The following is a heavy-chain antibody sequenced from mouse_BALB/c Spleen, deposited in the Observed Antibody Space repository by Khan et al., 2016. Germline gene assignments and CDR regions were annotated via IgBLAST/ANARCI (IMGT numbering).Heavy chain of an antibody. Sequence: QIQLVQSGPELKKPGESVKISCKASGYTFTDYSIHWVKQAPGKGLKWMGWINTESGETKYEDNFKGRFAISSETSASTAYLQINSLKTEDPATYCCARRSLGGDWLDYWGQGTLVTVSA. CDR2: INTESGET. D-gene: IGHD2-13*01. J-gene: IGHJ3*01. CDR1: GYTFTDYS. CDR3: ARRSLGGDWLDY. V-gene: IGHV9-2-1*01.